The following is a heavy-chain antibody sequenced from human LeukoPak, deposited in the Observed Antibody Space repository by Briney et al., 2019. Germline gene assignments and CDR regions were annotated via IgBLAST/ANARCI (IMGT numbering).Heavy chain of an antibody. CDR2: IYYSGST. D-gene: IGHD6-19*01. J-gene: IGHJ4*02. CDR1: GGSISSYY. V-gene: IGHV4-59*01. CDR3: GRDSPVPTY. Sequence: PSETLSLTCTVSGGSISSYYWSWIRQPPGKGLEWIGYIYYSGSTNYNPSLKSRVTISVDTSKNQFSLKLSSVTAADTAVYYCGRDSPVPTYWGQGTLVTVSS.